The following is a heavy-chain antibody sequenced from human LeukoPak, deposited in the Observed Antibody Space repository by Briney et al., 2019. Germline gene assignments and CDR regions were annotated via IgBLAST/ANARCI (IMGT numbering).Heavy chain of an antibody. CDR1: GYIFTSFG. D-gene: IGHD2-21*01. CDR3: ARDRQCGY. V-gene: IGHV1-18*01. Sequence: GASVKVSCKSSGYIFTSFGITWVRQAPGQGLEWMGWISAYNGNTNYAPKLQGRVTMTTDTSTSTAYMELRSLRSDDTAVYYCARDRQCGYWGQGTLVTVSS. CDR2: ISAYNGNT. J-gene: IGHJ4*02.